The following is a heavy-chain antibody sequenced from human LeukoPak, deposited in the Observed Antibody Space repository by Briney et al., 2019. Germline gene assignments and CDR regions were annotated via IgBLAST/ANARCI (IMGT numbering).Heavy chain of an antibody. J-gene: IGHJ4*02. CDR2: ISNSGGST. Sequence: GGSLRLSCVASGFTLSNAWMSWVRQAPGKGLEWVSAISNSGGSTYYADSVRGRFAISRDNPKNTLYLQMNSLRAEDTAVYYCAKGLTYNSGSRGYFDYWGQGTLVTVSS. CDR1: GFTLSNAW. V-gene: IGHV3-23*01. CDR3: AKGLTYNSGSRGYFDY. D-gene: IGHD6-19*01.